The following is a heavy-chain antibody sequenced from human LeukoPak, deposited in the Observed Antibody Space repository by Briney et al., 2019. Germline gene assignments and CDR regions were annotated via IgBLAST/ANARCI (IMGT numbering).Heavy chain of an antibody. V-gene: IGHV4-59*12. D-gene: IGHD2-2*01. Sequence: ASETLSLTCTVSGGSISSYYWSWIRQPPGKGLEWIGYIYYSGSTKYNPSLKSRVSISVDTSKNQVSLKLSSVTAADTAVYYCARGLHSTMPYWGYWGQGTLVTVSS. CDR1: GGSISSYY. CDR2: IYYSGST. J-gene: IGHJ4*02. CDR3: ARGLHSTMPYWGY.